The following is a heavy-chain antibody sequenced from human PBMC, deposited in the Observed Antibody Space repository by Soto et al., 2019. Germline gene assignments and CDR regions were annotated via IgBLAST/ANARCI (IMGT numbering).Heavy chain of an antibody. J-gene: IGHJ5*02. CDR1: GGSISSRGYY. Sequence: SETLSLTCTVFGGSISSRGYYWGWIRQPPGKGLEWIGTIYYSGSTYYNPSLKSRVTISVDTSKNQFSLKLSSVTAADTAVYYCATSNWFDTWGQGTLVNVSS. CDR2: IYYSGST. CDR3: ATSNWFDT. V-gene: IGHV4-39*01.